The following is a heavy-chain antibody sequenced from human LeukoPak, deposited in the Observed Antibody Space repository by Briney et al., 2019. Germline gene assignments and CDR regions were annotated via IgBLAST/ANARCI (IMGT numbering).Heavy chain of an antibody. CDR1: GGSISSYY. J-gene: IGHJ6*02. V-gene: IGHV4-59*12. Sequence: SETLSLTCTVSGGSISSYYWSWIRQPPGKGLEWIGYIYYSGSTNYNPSLKGRVTISVDTSKNQFSLKLSSVTAADTAVYYCARDGMTTVTPSHYYGMDVWAKGPRSPSP. D-gene: IGHD4-17*01. CDR3: ARDGMTTVTPSHYYGMDV. CDR2: IYYSGST.